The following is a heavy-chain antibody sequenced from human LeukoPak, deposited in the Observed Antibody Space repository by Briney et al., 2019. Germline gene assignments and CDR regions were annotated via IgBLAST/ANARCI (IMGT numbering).Heavy chain of an antibody. Sequence: WASVKVSCKAPGYTFTSYYMHWVRQAPGQGLEWMGIINPSGGSTSYAQKFQGRVTMTRDTSTSTVYMELSSLRSEDTAVYYCARDYCTNGVCYPWTDWGQGTLVTVSS. V-gene: IGHV1-46*01. CDR2: INPSGGST. CDR3: ARDYCTNGVCYPWTD. CDR1: GYTFTSYY. D-gene: IGHD2-8*01. J-gene: IGHJ4*02.